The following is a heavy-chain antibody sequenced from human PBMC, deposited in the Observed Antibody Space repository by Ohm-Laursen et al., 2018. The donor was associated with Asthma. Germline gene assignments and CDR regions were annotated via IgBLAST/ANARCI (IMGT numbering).Heavy chain of an antibody. V-gene: IGHV1-3*01. J-gene: IGHJ4*02. CDR2: TNPDSGNT. D-gene: IGHD1-26*01. CDR3: ARDRIVGATIPPGY. CDR1: GYTFSDYA. Sequence: ASVKVSCKASGYTFSDYAIHWVRQAPGQRPEWMGRTNPDSGNTQYSHKFQGRVTMTTDTSTSTAYMELRSLRSDDTAVYYCARDRIVGATIPPGYWGQGTLVTVSS.